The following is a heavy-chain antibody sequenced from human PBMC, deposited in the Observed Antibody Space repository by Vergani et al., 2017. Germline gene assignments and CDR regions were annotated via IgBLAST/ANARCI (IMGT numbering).Heavy chain of an antibody. Sequence: QVQLVQSGAEVKKPGASVMVSCKASGYTFTGYYMHWVRQAPGQGLEWMGWINPNSGGTNYSQKFQGRVTMTRDASISTAYMELSRLRSDDTAVYYCARNSDYDFWSGPKNWFDPWGQGTLVTVSS. D-gene: IGHD3-3*01. CDR3: ARNSDYDFWSGPKNWFDP. CDR1: GYTFTGYY. CDR2: INPNSGGT. J-gene: IGHJ5*02. V-gene: IGHV1-2*02.